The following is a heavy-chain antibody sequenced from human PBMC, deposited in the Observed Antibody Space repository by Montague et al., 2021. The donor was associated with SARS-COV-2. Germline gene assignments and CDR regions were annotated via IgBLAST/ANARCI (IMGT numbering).Heavy chain of an antibody. D-gene: IGHD1-1*01. CDR2: IYYGGTA. CDR1: GGSISVSSYY. V-gene: IGHV4-39*07. J-gene: IGHJ1*01. CDR3: ASSPLRTSGANWYDKYFQH. Sequence: SETLSLTCTVSGGSISVSSYYWVWIRQPPGKGLEWIGSIYYGGTADYNPSLKSRVTISVDTSNNQFSLKLTSLTAADTAVYSCASSPLRTSGANWYDKYFQHRGQGTRVTDSS.